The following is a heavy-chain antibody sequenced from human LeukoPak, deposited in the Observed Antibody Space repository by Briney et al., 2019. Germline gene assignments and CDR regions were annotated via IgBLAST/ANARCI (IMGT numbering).Heavy chain of an antibody. Sequence: SETLSLTCTVSGGSISSYYWSWIRQPPGKGLEWIGYIYYSGSANYNPSLKSRVIISVDTSKNQFSLKLSPVTAADTAVYYCARVGVDYSGNIIKYFFDYWGQGTLVTVSS. CDR3: ARVGVDYSGNIIKYFFDY. V-gene: IGHV4-59*01. CDR1: GGSISSYY. CDR2: IYYSGSA. J-gene: IGHJ4*02. D-gene: IGHD4-23*01.